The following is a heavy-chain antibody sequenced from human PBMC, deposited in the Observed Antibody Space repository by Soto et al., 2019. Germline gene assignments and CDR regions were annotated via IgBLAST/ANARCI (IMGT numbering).Heavy chain of an antibody. D-gene: IGHD2-15*01. V-gene: IGHV3-30*18. J-gene: IGHJ6*02. CDR1: GFTFSSYG. Sequence: PGGSLRLSCAASGFTFSSYGMHWVRQAPGKGLEWVAVISYDGSNKYYADSVKGRFTISRDNSKNTLYLQMNSLRAEDTAVYYCAKLVVAATTSRYYYGMDVWGQGTTVTVSS. CDR3: AKLVVAATTSRYYYGMDV. CDR2: ISYDGSNK.